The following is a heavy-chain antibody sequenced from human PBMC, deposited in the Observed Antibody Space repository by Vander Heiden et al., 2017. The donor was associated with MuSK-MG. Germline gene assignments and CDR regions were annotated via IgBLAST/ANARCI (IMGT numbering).Heavy chain of an antibody. CDR3: AREPYYDFWSGYRNPFDY. Sequence: QVQLVESGGGVVQPGRSLRLSCAASGFTFSSYAMHWVRQAPGKGLEWVAVISYDGSNKYYADSVKGRFTISRDNSKNTLYLQMNSLRAEDTAVYYCAREPYYDFWSGYRNPFDYWGQGTLVTVSS. CDR1: GFTFSSYA. V-gene: IGHV3-30*01. D-gene: IGHD3-3*01. CDR2: ISYDGSNK. J-gene: IGHJ4*02.